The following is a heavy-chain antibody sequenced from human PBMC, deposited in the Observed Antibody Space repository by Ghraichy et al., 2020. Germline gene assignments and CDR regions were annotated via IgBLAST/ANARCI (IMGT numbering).Heavy chain of an antibody. V-gene: IGHV4-34*01. D-gene: IGHD2-2*01. J-gene: IGHJ6*02. Sequence: GSLRLSCAVYGGSFSGYYWSWIRQPPGKGLEWIGEINHSGSTNYNPSLKSRVTISVDTSKNQFSLKLSSVTAADTAVYYCARVGGYCSSTSCVEGAYYYGMDVWGQGTTVTVSS. CDR2: INHSGST. CDR3: ARVGGYCSSTSCVEGAYYYGMDV. CDR1: GGSFSGYY.